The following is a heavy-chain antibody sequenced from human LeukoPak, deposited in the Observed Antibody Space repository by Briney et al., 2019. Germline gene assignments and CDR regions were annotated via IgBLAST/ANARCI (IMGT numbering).Heavy chain of an antibody. CDR3: ARTAAAGIFYYYYYYMDV. Sequence: SETLSLTCAVYGGSFSGYYWSWIRQPPGKGLEWIGEINHSGSTNYNPSLKSRVTISVDTSKNQFSLKLSSVTAADTAVYYCARTAAAGIFYYYYYYMDVWGKGTTVTVSS. CDR1: GGSFSGYY. V-gene: IGHV4-34*01. D-gene: IGHD6-13*01. J-gene: IGHJ6*03. CDR2: INHSGST.